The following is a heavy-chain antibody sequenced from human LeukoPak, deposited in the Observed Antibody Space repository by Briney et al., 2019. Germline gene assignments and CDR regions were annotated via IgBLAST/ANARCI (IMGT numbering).Heavy chain of an antibody. CDR2: IYYSGST. V-gene: IGHV4-61*01. D-gene: IGHD3-10*01. Sequence: SETLSLTCTVSGGSVSSGRYYWSWIRQPPGKGLEWIGYIYYSGSTNYNPSLKSQVTISVDTSKNQFSLKLSSVTAADTAVYYCARASLLLKDAFDIWGQGTMVTVSS. J-gene: IGHJ3*02. CDR1: GGSVSSGRYY. CDR3: ARASLLLKDAFDI.